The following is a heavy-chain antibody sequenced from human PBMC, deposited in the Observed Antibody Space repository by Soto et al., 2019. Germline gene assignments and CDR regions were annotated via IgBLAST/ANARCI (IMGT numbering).Heavy chain of an antibody. CDR3: ARADRTLVTSYSLDV. V-gene: IGHV4-34*01. J-gene: IGHJ6*02. CDR1: GGSFSGYY. CDR2: INHSGTI. D-gene: IGHD2-21*02. Sequence: SETLSLTCAVYGGSFSGYYWTWIRQPPGKGLEWIGEINHSGTINFNPSLKSRLTISLDTSKKHFSLKLSSVTDADAAAYYCARADRTLVTSYSLDVWGQGTTVTVSS.